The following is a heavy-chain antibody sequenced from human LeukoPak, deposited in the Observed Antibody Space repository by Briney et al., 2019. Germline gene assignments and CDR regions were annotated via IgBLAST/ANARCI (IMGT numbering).Heavy chain of an antibody. J-gene: IGHJ4*02. CDR1: GFTFSSYA. D-gene: IGHD3-16*01. Sequence: GGSLRLSCAASGFTFSSYAMSWVRQAPGEGLEWVSAISGSGGSTYYADSVKGRFTISRDNSKNTLYLQMNSLRAEDTAVYYCARVTFGGVLYYFDCWGQGALVTVSS. V-gene: IGHV3-23*01. CDR2: ISGSGGST. CDR3: ARVTFGGVLYYFDC.